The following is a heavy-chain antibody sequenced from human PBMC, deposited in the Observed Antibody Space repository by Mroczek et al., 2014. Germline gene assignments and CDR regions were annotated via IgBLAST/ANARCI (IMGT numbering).Heavy chain of an antibody. CDR3: ARELVAPKGFDP. CDR2: LLQWEH. J-gene: IGHJ5*02. CDR1: GGSISSYY. D-gene: IGHD5-12*01. V-gene: IGHV4-59*01. Sequence: QLQESGPGLVKPSETLSLTCTVSGGSISSYYWSWIRQPPREGTGVDWVYLLQWEHQLQPSLKSRVTISVDTSKNQFSLRLSSVTAADTAVYYCARELVAPKGFDPWGQGTLVTVSS.